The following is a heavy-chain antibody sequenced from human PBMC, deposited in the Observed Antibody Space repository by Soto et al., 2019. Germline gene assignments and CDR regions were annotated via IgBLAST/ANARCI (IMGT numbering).Heavy chain of an antibody. D-gene: IGHD6-19*01. J-gene: IGHJ4*02. Sequence: QVQLVQSGAEVKKPGASVKVSCKASGYTFTSYAISWVRQAPGQGLEWMGWISAYNGNTNYAQKLQGRVTMTTDTSTAYMELRSLRSDDTAVYYCARDLAAGNCDYWGQGTLVTVSS. CDR3: ARDLAAGNCDY. V-gene: IGHV1-18*01. CDR2: ISAYNGNT. CDR1: GYTFTSYA.